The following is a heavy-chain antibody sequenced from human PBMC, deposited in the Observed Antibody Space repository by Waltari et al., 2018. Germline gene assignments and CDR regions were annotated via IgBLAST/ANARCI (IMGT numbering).Heavy chain of an antibody. J-gene: IGHJ4*02. Sequence: QVQLVQSGAAVKKHGSSVKVSCKASGGTFGRFAISWVRQAAGEGLEWMGGIIPKIGASNYAQKFQGRVTITADDSTRIAYMEVSSLSFEDTAVYFCATDTSPPYWGQGTLVIVSS. CDR1: GGTFGRFA. V-gene: IGHV1-69*01. CDR3: ATDTSPPY. D-gene: IGHD2-2*01. CDR2: IIPKIGAS.